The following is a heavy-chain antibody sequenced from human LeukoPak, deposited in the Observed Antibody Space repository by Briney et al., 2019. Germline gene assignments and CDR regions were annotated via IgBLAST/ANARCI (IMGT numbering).Heavy chain of an antibody. J-gene: IGHJ4*02. CDR1: GFTFSSYG. CDR2: ISGSGGST. D-gene: IGHD2-15*01. Sequence: GGSLRLSCAASGFTFSSYGMSWVRQASGRGLEWVSAISGSGGSTYYADSVKGRFTISRDNSKNTLYLQMNSLRAEDAAVYYCAKAPVTSCRGAFCYPFDYWGQGTLVTVSS. V-gene: IGHV3-23*01. CDR3: AKAPVTSCRGAFCYPFDY.